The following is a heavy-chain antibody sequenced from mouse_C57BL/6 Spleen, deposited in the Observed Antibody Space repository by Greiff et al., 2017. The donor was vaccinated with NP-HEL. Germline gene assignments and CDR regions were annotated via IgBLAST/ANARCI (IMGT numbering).Heavy chain of an antibody. D-gene: IGHD3-2*02. CDR2: INPSSGYT. CDR3: ARSNEAAQNYAMDY. Sequence: QVQLQQSGAELARPGASVKMSCKASGYTFTSYTMHWVKQRPGQGLEWIGYINPSSGYTKYNQKFKDKATLTADKSSSTAYMQLSSLTSEDSAVYYCARSNEAAQNYAMDYWGQGTSVTVSS. CDR1: GYTFTSYT. J-gene: IGHJ4*01. V-gene: IGHV1-4*01.